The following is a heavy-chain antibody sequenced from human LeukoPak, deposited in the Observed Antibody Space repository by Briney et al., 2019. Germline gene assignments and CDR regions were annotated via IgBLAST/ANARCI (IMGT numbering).Heavy chain of an antibody. Sequence: SETLSLTCAVSGYSISSGYYWGWIRQPPGKGLEWIGYIYYSGSTNYNPSLKSRVTISVDTSKNQFSLKLSSVTAADTAVYYCARVGGKYDAFDIWGQGTMVTVSS. D-gene: IGHD4-23*01. CDR3: ARVGGKYDAFDI. V-gene: IGHV4-38-2*01. CDR1: GYSISSGYY. CDR2: IYYSGST. J-gene: IGHJ3*02.